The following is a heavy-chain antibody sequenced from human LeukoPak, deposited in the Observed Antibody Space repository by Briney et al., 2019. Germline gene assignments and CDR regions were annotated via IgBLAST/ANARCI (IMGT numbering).Heavy chain of an antibody. Sequence: GGSLRLSCAASGFTFSSYAMHWVRQAPGKGLEWVAVISYDGSNKYYADSVKGRFTISRDNSKNTLYLQMNSLRAEDTAVYYCARGGIVGSGYYYFDYWGQGTLVTVSS. J-gene: IGHJ4*02. CDR2: ISYDGSNK. V-gene: IGHV3-30-3*01. D-gene: IGHD3-22*01. CDR3: ARGGIVGSGYYYFDY. CDR1: GFTFSSYA.